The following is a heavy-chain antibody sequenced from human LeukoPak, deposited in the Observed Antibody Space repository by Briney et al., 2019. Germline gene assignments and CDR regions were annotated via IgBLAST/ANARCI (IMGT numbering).Heavy chain of an antibody. J-gene: IGHJ5*02. CDR3: ARHRIHSSGWYP. CDR1: GGSISSYY. D-gene: IGHD6-19*01. Sequence: PSESLSLTCTVSGGSISSYYWSWIRQPPGKGLEWIGYIYYSGSTNYNPSLKSRVTISVDTSKNHFSLKLSSVTAADTAVYYCARHRIHSSGWYPWGQGTLVTVSS. CDR2: IYYSGST. V-gene: IGHV4-59*08.